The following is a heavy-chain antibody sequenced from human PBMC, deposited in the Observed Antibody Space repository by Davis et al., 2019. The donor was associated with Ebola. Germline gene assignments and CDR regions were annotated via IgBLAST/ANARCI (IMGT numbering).Heavy chain of an antibody. D-gene: IGHD6-6*01. V-gene: IGHV3-74*01. CDR1: GFSFRRYW. CDR3: ANGAGSSSPLFYNYYMDV. CDR2: INSDGRST. Sequence: GESLKTPCAASGFSFRRYWMHRVRQAPGKGPVWVSRINSDGRSTAYADPVRGRFTISRDNSKNTLYLQMNSLRAEDTAVYYCANGAGSSSPLFYNYYMDVWGKGTTVTVSS. J-gene: IGHJ6*03.